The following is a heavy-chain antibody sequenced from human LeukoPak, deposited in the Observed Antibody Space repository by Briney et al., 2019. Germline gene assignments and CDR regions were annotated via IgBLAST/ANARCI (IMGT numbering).Heavy chain of an antibody. D-gene: IGHD3-22*01. CDR1: GFTFSSYW. CDR2: ISSSSSYI. CDR3: ARDAYYDSSGYYLYYYYGMDV. J-gene: IGHJ6*02. Sequence: GGSLRLSCAASGFTFSSYWMSWVRQAPGKGLEWVSSISSSSSYIYYADSVKGRFTISRDNAKNSLYLQMNSLRAEDTAVYYCARDAYYDSSGYYLYYYYGMDVWGQGTTVTVSS. V-gene: IGHV3-21*01.